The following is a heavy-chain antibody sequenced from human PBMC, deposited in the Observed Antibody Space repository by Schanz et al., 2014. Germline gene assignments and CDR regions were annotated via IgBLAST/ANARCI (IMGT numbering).Heavy chain of an antibody. V-gene: IGHV3-23*01. CDR2: ISGIGAST. CDR1: TFTFDHYA. D-gene: IGHD3-10*01. CDR3: VSSESYSSYAF. Sequence: EVQLLESGGGLVQPGGSLRLSCSASTFTFDHYAMTWVRQAPGQGLEWVSGISGIGASTYYAESVKGRFTISRDNAKNTLFLQMSSLRAEDTAVYYCVSSESYSSYAFWGQGTLVTVSS. J-gene: IGHJ4*02.